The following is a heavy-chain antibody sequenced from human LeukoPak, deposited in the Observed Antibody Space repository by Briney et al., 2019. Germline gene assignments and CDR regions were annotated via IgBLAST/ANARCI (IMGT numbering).Heavy chain of an antibody. CDR3: ARFEIAVAGIDY. CDR1: GFTVSNNY. CDR2: IFSDGRT. V-gene: IGHV3-53*01. D-gene: IGHD6-19*01. J-gene: IGHJ4*02. Sequence: PGGSLRLSCAASGFTVSNNYMSWVRQAPGKGLEWVSVIFSDGRTNYADSVKGRFTISRDNSENTLHLQMNSLRVEDTAVYYCARFEIAVAGIDYWGQGILVTVSS.